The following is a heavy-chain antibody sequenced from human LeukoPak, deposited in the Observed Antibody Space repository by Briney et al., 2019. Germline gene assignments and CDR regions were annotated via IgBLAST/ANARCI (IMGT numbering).Heavy chain of an antibody. D-gene: IGHD6-6*01. CDR1: GYTFTSYY. CDR3: ARGRLSGIAARRVFDY. V-gene: IGHV1-46*01. J-gene: IGHJ4*02. Sequence: GASVKVSCKASGYTFTSYYMHWVRQAPGQGLEWMGIINPSGGSTSYAQKFQGRVTMTKDTSTSTVYMELSSLRSEDTAVYYCARGRLSGIAARRVFDYWGQGTPVTVSS. CDR2: INPSGGST.